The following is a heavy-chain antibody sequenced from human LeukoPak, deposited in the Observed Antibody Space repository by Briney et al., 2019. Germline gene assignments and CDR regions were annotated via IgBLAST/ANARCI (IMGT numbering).Heavy chain of an antibody. CDR3: ARDGNFDY. Sequence: ASVKVSCKASGYTFTDYYMHWVRQAPGQGLEWMGWINPNSGGTNYVQKFQGRVTMTRDTSISTVYMELTRLRSDDTAFYYCARDGNFDYWGQGTLVTVSS. J-gene: IGHJ4*02. V-gene: IGHV1-2*02. CDR1: GYTFTDYY. CDR2: INPNSGGT. D-gene: IGHD1-14*01.